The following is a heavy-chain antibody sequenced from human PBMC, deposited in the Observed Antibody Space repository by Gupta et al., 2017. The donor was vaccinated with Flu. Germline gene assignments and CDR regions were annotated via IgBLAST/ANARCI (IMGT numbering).Heavy chain of an antibody. CDR3: ARDGGVEADGTRFDC. Sequence: QVQLQQSGPGLVKRSQTLSLTCVISGDSVSRHNAAWNWNRQSPSGGLEWVGRTYDRAKWENDYAQFVKSRIIISPDTAKNQFSLQLSSVSPDDTAVYYCARDGGVEADGTRFDCWGQGTLVTVSS. V-gene: IGHV6-1*01. CDR2: TYDRAKWEN. CDR1: GDSVSRHNAA. D-gene: IGHD6-13*01. J-gene: IGHJ4*02.